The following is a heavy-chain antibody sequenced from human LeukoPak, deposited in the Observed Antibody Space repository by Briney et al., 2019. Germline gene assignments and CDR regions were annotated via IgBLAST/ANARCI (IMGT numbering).Heavy chain of an antibody. Sequence: ASVKVSCKASGYTFTSYGISWVRQAPGQGLEWMGWISAYNGNTNYAQKLQGRVTMTTDTSTSTAYMELRSLRSDDTAVYYCATLKRITMIVVANDAFDIWGQGTMVTVSS. CDR3: ATLKRITMIVVANDAFDI. D-gene: IGHD3-22*01. V-gene: IGHV1-18*01. CDR1: GYTFTSYG. J-gene: IGHJ3*02. CDR2: ISAYNGNT.